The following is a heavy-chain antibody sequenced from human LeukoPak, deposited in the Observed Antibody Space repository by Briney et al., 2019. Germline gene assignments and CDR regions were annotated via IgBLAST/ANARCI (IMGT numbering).Heavy chain of an antibody. J-gene: IGHJ5*02. CDR1: GFTFSSYG. V-gene: IGHV3-23*01. CDR3: AKDGALYGSGSGWFDP. CDR2: ISGSGGST. Sequence: GGSLRLSCAASGFTFSSYGMSWVRQAPGKGLEWVSAISGSGGSTYYADSVKGRFTISRDNSKNTLYLQMNSLRAEDTAVYYCAKDGALYGSGSGWFDPWGQGTLVTVSS. D-gene: IGHD3-10*01.